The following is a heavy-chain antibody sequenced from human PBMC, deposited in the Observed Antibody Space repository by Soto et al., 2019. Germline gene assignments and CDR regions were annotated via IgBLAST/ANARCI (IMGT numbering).Heavy chain of an antibody. D-gene: IGHD4-17*01. CDR1: GYTFTSYG. CDR2: INAGNGNT. Sequence: ASVKVSCKASGYTFTSYGISWVRQAPGQRLEWMGWINAGNGNTKYSQKFQGRVTITRDTSASTAYMELSSLRSEDTAVYYCARDDYLYYYGMDVWGQGTTVTVSS. CDR3: ARDDYLYYYGMDV. J-gene: IGHJ6*02. V-gene: IGHV1-3*01.